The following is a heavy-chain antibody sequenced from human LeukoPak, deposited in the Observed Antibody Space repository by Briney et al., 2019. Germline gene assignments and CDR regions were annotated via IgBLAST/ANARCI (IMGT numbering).Heavy chain of an antibody. J-gene: IGHJ4*02. CDR1: GFTFSSYA. Sequence: GGSLRLSCAASGFTFSSYAMHWVRQAPGKGLEWVAVISYDGSNKYYADSVKGRFTISRDNAKNTLFLQMNSLRAEDTAVYYCARDNNWNYPDYWGQGTLLTVSS. CDR2: ISYDGSNK. D-gene: IGHD1-7*01. CDR3: ARDNNWNYPDY. V-gene: IGHV3-30-3*01.